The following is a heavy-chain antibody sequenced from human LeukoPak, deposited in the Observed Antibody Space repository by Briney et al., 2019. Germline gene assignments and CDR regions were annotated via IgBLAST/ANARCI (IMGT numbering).Heavy chain of an antibody. D-gene: IGHD4-17*01. CDR3: ARPGYDYGDWLAFDY. Sequence: PGESLRLSCAASGFTFSSYSMHWVRQAPGKGLEWVSSISSRSDYISYADSMKARSAISRDNPKNSLYLPMDSLRVGDTAVYYCARPGYDYGDWLAFDYWGQGTLVTVSS. CDR1: GFTFSSYS. J-gene: IGHJ4*02. V-gene: IGHV3-21*01. CDR2: ISSRSDYI.